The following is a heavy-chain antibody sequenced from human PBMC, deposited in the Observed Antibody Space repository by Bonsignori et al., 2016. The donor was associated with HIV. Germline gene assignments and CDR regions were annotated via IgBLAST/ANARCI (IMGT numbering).Heavy chain of an antibody. D-gene: IGHD3-3*01. Sequence: WVRQAPGQGLEWVGGIIPLFRTSNYAQKFQARVTITADESTTTAYMELRSLRSEDTAVYYCARGYGVGSIDAFDIWGQGTKVTVSS. CDR3: ARGYGVGSIDAFDI. CDR2: IIPLFRTS. V-gene: IGHV1-69*01. J-gene: IGHJ3*02.